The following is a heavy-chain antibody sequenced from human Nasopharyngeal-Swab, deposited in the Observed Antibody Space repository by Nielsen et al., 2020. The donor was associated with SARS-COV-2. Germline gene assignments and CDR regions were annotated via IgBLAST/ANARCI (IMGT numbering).Heavy chain of an antibody. CDR3: AREATVTASDRFDP. V-gene: IGHV1-18*01. Sequence: ASVKVSCKASGYTFTSYGISWVRQAPGQGLEWMGWISAYNGNTNYAQKLQGRVTMTTDTSTSTAYMELRSLRPDDTAVYYCAREATVTASDRFDPWGQGTLVTVSS. CDR2: ISAYNGNT. J-gene: IGHJ5*02. D-gene: IGHD4-17*01. CDR1: GYTFTSYG.